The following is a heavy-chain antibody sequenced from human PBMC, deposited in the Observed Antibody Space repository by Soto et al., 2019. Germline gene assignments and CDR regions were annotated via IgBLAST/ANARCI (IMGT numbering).Heavy chain of an antibody. CDR3: ARENSGYYGYDAFDI. CDR1: GGTFSSYA. CDR2: IIPIFGTA. Sequence: SVKVSCKASGGTFSSYAISWVRQAPGQGLEWMGGIIPIFGTANYAQKFQGRVTITADKSTSTAYMELSSLRSEDTAVYYCARENSGYYGYDAFDIWGQGTMVTVSS. J-gene: IGHJ3*02. D-gene: IGHD3-22*01. V-gene: IGHV1-69*06.